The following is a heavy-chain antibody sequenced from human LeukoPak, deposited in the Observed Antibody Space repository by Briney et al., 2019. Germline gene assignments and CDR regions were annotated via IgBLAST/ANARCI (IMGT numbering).Heavy chain of an antibody. CDR3: ARPHTGFDS. CDR1: GFTFSSYG. V-gene: IGHV3-33*01. J-gene: IGHJ4*02. CDR2: IWNDGSNK. Sequence: GGSLRLSCAASGFTFSSYGMHWVRQAPGKGLEWVAVIWNDGSNKYYADSVKGRFTISRDNSKNTLYLQMNSLKPGDTAVYYCARPHTGFDSWGQGTLVTVSS.